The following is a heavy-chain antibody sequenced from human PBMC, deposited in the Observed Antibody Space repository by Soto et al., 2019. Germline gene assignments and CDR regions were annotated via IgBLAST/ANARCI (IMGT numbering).Heavy chain of an antibody. CDR2: INHSGST. CDR3: AREVYYYGSGRPRVARRGTPLMDY. Sequence: QVQLQQWGAGLLKPSETLSLTCTVYGGSFSGYYWSWVRQPPGKGLEWIGEINHSGSTHYNPYLKSPATISVDTAKNQFCLKLSSVTAADTAVFYCAREVYYYGSGRPRVARRGTPLMDYWGQGTTVTVSS. V-gene: IGHV4-34*02. D-gene: IGHD3-10*01. J-gene: IGHJ6*02. CDR1: GGSFSGYY.